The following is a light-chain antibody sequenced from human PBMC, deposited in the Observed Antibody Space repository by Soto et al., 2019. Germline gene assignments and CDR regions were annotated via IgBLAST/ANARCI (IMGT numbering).Light chain of an antibody. Sequence: EIQMTQSPPSLSASVGDRVTITCQASEHINNYLNWYHQITGKATKLLSPDASNLAAGAPSRFSGSGSGTAFTFAISGLQPDDVATYYCQQYDSLPLTFGGGTQV. CDR1: EHINNY. CDR3: QQYDSLPLT. CDR2: DAS. J-gene: IGKJ4*01. V-gene: IGKV1-33*01.